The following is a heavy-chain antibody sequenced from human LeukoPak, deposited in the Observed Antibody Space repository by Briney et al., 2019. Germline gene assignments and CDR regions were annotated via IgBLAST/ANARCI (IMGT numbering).Heavy chain of an antibody. CDR1: GGSISSYY. J-gene: IGHJ4*02. V-gene: IGHV4-34*01. CDR3: ARGVRFLTSNYFDY. CDR2: INHSGST. Sequence: SETLSLTCTVSGGSISSYYWSWIRQPPGKGLEWIGEINHSGSTNYNPSLKSRVTISVDTSKNQFSLKLSSVTAADTAVYYCARGVRFLTSNYFDYWGQGTLVTVSS. D-gene: IGHD3-3*01.